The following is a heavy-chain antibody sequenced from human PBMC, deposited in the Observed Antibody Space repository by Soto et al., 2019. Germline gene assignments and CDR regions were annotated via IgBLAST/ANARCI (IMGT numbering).Heavy chain of an antibody. V-gene: IGHV3-23*01. Sequence: EVQLLESGGGLVQPGGSLRLSCAASGFTFSSYAMSWVRQAPGKGLEWVSAISGSGGSTYYADSVKGRFTISRDNSKNPRYLQMNSLRAEDTAVYYCAKDLDAARPEADYGGQGTLVTVSS. CDR3: AKDLDAARPEADY. CDR2: ISGSGGST. J-gene: IGHJ4*02. D-gene: IGHD6-6*01. CDR1: GFTFSSYA.